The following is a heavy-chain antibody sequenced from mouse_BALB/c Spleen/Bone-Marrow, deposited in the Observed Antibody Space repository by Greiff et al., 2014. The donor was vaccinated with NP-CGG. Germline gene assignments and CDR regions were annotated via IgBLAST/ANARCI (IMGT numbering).Heavy chain of an antibody. CDR1: GFTFTDYY. V-gene: IGHV7-3*02. CDR2: IRNKANGYTT. CDR3: ARDSNSDICWYLDV. D-gene: IGHD2-12*01. Sequence: EVQVVESGGGLVQPGGSLRLSCATSGFTFTDYYMSWVRQPPGKALEWLGFIRNKANGYTTECSASVKGRFTISRDNSQSILYRQMNSLRAEDSATDYCARDSNSDICWYLDVWGAGTPVTVSS. J-gene: IGHJ1*01.